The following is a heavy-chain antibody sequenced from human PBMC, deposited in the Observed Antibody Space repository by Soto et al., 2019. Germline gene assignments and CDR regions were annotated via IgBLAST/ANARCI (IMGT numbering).Heavy chain of an antibody. CDR2: TYYRSKWYN. J-gene: IGHJ6*02. Sequence: SQTLSLTCVISGDSVSSNSAAWNWIRQSPSRGLEWLGRTYYRSKWYNDYAVSVKSRITINPDTSKNQFSLQLNSVTREDTAVYYCARGGYCIGTSCYWGSGMDVWGQGTTVTVSS. CDR1: GDSVSSNSAA. V-gene: IGHV6-1*01. CDR3: ARGGYCIGTSCYWGSGMDV. D-gene: IGHD2-2*01.